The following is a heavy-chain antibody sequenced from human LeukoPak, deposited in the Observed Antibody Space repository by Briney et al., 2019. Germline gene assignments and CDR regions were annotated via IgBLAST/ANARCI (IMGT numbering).Heavy chain of an antibody. CDR2: LNTQPNNDYT. CDR3: ARTSSGYYPHFDL. D-gene: IGHD3-22*01. CDR1: GYTFTGYY. J-gene: IGHJ4*02. V-gene: IGHV1-46*01. Sequence: ASVKVSCKASGYTFTGYYMHWVRQAPGQGLEWMGLLNTQPNNDYTNYAQKFQGRVTLTRDMSTNTVYMKLSSLTSEDTAVYYCARTSSGYYPHFDLWGQGTLVTV.